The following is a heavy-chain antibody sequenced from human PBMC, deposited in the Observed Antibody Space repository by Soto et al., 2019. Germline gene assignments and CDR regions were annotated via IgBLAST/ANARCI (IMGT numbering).Heavy chain of an antibody. Sequence: GGSLRLSCSVTGFTLRNYSMNWVRKAPGKGLEWVSYIDGIGTTIYYADSVKGRFAISRDNAKNSVYLQMSSLRDEDTAVYFCARDQLLATVGTNSYYGLDGWGQGTTVTVSS. D-gene: IGHD6-13*01. CDR3: ARDQLLATVGTNSYYGLDG. CDR1: GFTLRNYS. J-gene: IGHJ6*02. CDR2: IDGIGTTI. V-gene: IGHV3-48*02.